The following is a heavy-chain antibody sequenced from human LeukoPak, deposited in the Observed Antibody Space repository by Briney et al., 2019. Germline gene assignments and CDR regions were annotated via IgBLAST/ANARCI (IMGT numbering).Heavy chain of an antibody. V-gene: IGHV3-53*01. J-gene: IGHJ5*02. CDR2: FYSGGDT. D-gene: IGHD4-17*01. CDR3: ASGPRGVDYGDYAQLFDP. Sequence: GGSLRLSCAVSGFTVSSNHMGWVRQAPGKGLEWVSVFYSGGDTHYADSVKGRFTISRDNSKNMLYLQMNSLRAEDTAVYYCASGPRGVDYGDYAQLFDPWGQGTPVTVSS. CDR1: GFTVSSNH.